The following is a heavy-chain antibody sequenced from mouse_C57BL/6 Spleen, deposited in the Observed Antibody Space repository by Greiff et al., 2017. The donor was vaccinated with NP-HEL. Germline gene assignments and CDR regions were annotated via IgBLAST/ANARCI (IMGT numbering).Heavy chain of an antibody. CDR1: GYTFTSYW. D-gene: IGHD1-1*01. Sequence: QVHVKQPGAELVRPGSSVKLSCKASGYTFTSYWMDWVKQRPGQGLEWIGNIYPSDSETHYNQKFKDKATLTVDKSSSTAYMQLSSLTSEDSAVYYCARGYYGSSHEGFAYWGQGTLVTVSA. CDR3: ARGYYGSSHEGFAY. CDR2: IYPSDSET. J-gene: IGHJ3*01. V-gene: IGHV1-61*01.